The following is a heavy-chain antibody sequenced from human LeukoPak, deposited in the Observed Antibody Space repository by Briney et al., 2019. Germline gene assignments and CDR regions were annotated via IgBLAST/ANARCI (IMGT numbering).Heavy chain of an antibody. CDR1: GFTFSAYA. Sequence: GGSLRLSCAASGFTFSAYAMSWVRQAPGKGLEWVSSISNSGGDTYYADSVQGRFTISRDNSKNTLYLQMNSLRVEDTAVYYCAKDETTVTTFFNSWGQGTLVTASS. D-gene: IGHD4-11*01. CDR3: AKDETTVTTFFNS. CDR2: ISNSGGDT. J-gene: IGHJ4*02. V-gene: IGHV3-23*01.